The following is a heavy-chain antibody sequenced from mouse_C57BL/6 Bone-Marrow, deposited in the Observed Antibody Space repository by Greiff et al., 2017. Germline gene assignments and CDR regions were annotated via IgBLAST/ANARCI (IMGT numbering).Heavy chain of an antibody. J-gene: IGHJ2*01. V-gene: IGHV1-59*01. CDR2: IDTSDSYT. CDR3: ARITY. CDR1: GYTFTSYW. Sequence: QVQLQQPGAELVRPGTSVKLSCKASGYTFTSYWMHWVKQRPGQGLEWIGVIDTSDSYTNYNQKFKGKAKLTVDTSSSTAYMQLSSLTSEDSAVYYCARITYWGQGTTLTVSS. D-gene: IGHD1-3*01.